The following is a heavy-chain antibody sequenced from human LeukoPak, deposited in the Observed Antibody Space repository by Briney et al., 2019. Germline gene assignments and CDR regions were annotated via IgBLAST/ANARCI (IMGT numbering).Heavy chain of an antibody. Sequence: ASVKVSCKTSGYSFNIYEINWVRQATGQGLEWMGWVNPNSDDTDYAQKFQGRLTMTRNTSISTAYMELSGLRLEDTAVYYCSRGPRFDPWGQGTQVTVS. CDR2: VNPNSDDT. CDR1: GYSFNIYE. J-gene: IGHJ5*02. CDR3: SRGPRFDP. V-gene: IGHV1-8*01.